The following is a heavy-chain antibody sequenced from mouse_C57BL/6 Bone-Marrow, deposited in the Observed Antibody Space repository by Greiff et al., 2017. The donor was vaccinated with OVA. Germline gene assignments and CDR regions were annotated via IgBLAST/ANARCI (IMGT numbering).Heavy chain of an antibody. V-gene: IGHV1-82*01. CDR1: GYAFSSSW. Sequence: QVQLQQSGPELVKPGAAVKISCKASGYAFSSSWMNWVKQRPGKGLEWIGRIYPGDGDTNYNGKFKGKATLTADKSSSTAYMQLSSLTSEDSAVYFCARSRIWGWGQGTLVTVSA. D-gene: IGHD1-1*02. CDR2: IYPGDGDT. J-gene: IGHJ3*02. CDR3: ARSRIWG.